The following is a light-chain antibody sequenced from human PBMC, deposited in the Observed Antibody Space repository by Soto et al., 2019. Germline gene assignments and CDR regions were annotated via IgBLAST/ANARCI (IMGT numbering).Light chain of an antibody. CDR1: QSISSY. J-gene: IGKJ1*01. CDR3: QQYYSYPRT. Sequence: DIQMTQSPSSLSASVGDRVTITCRASQSISSYLNWYQQKPGKAPKLLIYAGSSLQSGVPSRFSGSGSGTDFTLTISCLQSEDFATYYCQQYYSYPRTFGQGTKVDIK. V-gene: IGKV1-39*01. CDR2: AGS.